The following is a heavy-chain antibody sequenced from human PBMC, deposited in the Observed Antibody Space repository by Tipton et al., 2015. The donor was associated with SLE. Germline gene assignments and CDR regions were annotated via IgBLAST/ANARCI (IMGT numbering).Heavy chain of an antibody. J-gene: IGHJ3*02. CDR3: ARDGGYYDSSGSLAFDI. CDR1: GGSISSHY. Sequence: TLSLTCTVSGGSISSHYWSWIRQPPGKGLEWIGSIYYSGSTYYNPSLKSRVTISVDTSKNQFSLKLSSVTAADTAVYYCARDGGYYDSSGSLAFDIWGQGTMVTVSS. V-gene: IGHV4-39*07. D-gene: IGHD3-22*01. CDR2: IYYSGST.